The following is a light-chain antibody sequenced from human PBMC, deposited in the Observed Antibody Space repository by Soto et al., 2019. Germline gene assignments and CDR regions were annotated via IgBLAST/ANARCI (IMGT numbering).Light chain of an antibody. CDR1: NIGSKN. Sequence: SSELTQPLSVSVALGQTARITCGGNNIGSKNVHWYQQKPGQAPVLVTYRDSNRPSGIPERFSGSNSGNTATLTISRAQAGDEADYYCQVWDSSTVFGTGTKLTVL. CDR2: RDS. CDR3: QVWDSSTV. J-gene: IGLJ1*01. V-gene: IGLV3-9*01.